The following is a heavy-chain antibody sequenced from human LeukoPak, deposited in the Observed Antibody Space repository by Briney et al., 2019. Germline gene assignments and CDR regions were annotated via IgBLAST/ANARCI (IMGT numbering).Heavy chain of an antibody. CDR1: GFTFSSYG. V-gene: IGHV3-30*02. CDR2: IQYDGSNK. CDR3: AGAGGHAFDI. D-gene: IGHD6-19*01. J-gene: IGHJ3*02. Sequence: GGSLRLSCAASGFTFSSYGMHWVRQAPGKGLDWVAFIQYDGSNKYYADSVKGRFTISRDNSKNTLYLQMNSLRAEDTAIYYCAGAGGHAFDIWGQGTMVTVSS.